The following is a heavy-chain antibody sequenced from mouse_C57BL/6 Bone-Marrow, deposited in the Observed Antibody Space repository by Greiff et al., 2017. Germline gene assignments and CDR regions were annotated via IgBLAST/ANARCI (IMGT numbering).Heavy chain of an antibody. V-gene: IGHV3-6*01. D-gene: IGHD2-1*01. CDR2: ISYDGSN. CDR1: GYSITSGYY. CDR3: ARDLLWSFDD. Sequence: EVKVEESGPGLVKPSQSLSLTCSVTGYSITSGYYWNWIRQFPGNKLEWMGYISYDGSNNYNPSLKNRISITRDTSKNQFFLKLNSVTTEDTATYYCARDLLWSFDDWGQGTTLTVSS. J-gene: IGHJ2*01.